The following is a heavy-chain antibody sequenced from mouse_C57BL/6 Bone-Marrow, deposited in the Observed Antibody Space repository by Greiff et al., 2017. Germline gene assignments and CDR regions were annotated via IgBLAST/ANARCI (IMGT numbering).Heavy chain of an antibody. CDR2: ISYDGSN. J-gene: IGHJ3*01. D-gene: IGHD2-1*01. Sequence: ESGPGLVKPSQSLSLTCSVTGYSITSGYYWNWIRQFPGNKLEWMGYISYDGSNNYNPSLKNRISITRDTSKNQFFLKLNSVTTEDTATYYCARYYGNYVGTWFAYWGQGTLVTVSA. CDR1: GYSITSGYY. CDR3: ARYYGNYVGTWFAY. V-gene: IGHV3-6*01.